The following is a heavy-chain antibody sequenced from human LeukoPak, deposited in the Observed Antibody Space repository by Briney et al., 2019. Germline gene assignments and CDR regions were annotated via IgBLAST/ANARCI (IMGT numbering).Heavy chain of an antibody. J-gene: IGHJ5*02. D-gene: IGHD2-2*01. CDR3: ARVNWGIVVVPAANWFDP. V-gene: IGHV4-30-4*01. CDR1: GGSISSGDYY. CDR2: IYYSGST. Sequence: SETLSLTCTVSGGSISSGDYYWSWIRQPPGKGLEWIGYIYYSGSTYYNPSLKSRVTISVDTSKNQFSLKLSSVTAADTAVYYCARVNWGIVVVPAANWFDPWGQGTLVTVSS.